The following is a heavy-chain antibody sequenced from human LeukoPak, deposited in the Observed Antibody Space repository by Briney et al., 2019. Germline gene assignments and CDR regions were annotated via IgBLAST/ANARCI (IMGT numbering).Heavy chain of an antibody. CDR3: ASDSYSSGWYFDY. CDR1: GFTFSDYY. V-gene: IGHV3-11*01. D-gene: IGHD6-19*01. J-gene: IGHJ4*02. CDR2: ISSSGSTI. Sequence: GGSLRLSCAASGFTFSDYYMSWIRQAPGKGLEWVSYISSSGSTIYYADSVEGRFTISRDNAKNSLYLQMNSLRAEDTAVYYCASDSYSSGWYFDYWGQGTLVTVSS.